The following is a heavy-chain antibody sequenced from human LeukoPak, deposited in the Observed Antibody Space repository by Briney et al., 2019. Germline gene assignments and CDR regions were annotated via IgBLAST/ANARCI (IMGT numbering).Heavy chain of an antibody. V-gene: IGHV3-7*01. CDR2: IKQDGSEK. CDR3: ARTRITMVVGLASRFDY. D-gene: IGHD3-22*01. Sequence: GGSLRLSCAASGFTFSSYWMSWVRQAPGKGLEWVANIKQDGSEKYYVDSVKGRFTISRDNAKNSLYLQMNSLRAEDTAVYYCARTRITMVVGLASRFDYWGQGTLVTVSS. J-gene: IGHJ4*02. CDR1: GFTFSSYW.